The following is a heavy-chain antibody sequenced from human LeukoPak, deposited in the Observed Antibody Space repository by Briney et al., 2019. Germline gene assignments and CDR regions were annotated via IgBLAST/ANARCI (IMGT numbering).Heavy chain of an antibody. Sequence: PGGSLRLSCAASGFTFSSYGMHWVRQAPGKGLEWVAVIWYDGSNKYYADSVKGRFTISRDSSKNTLYLQMNSLRAEDTAVYYCARRAAVAEYAFDIWGQGTMVTVSS. V-gene: IGHV3-33*01. J-gene: IGHJ3*02. D-gene: IGHD6-19*01. CDR1: GFTFSSYG. CDR2: IWYDGSNK. CDR3: ARRAAVAEYAFDI.